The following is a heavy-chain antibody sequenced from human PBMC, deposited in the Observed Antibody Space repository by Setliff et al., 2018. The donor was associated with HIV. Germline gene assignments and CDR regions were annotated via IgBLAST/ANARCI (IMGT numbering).Heavy chain of an antibody. V-gene: IGHV3-7*01. Sequence: GGSLRLSCAASGFTFSSNWMGWVRQAPGKGLQWVANIKQDGSETYYVDSVKGRFTISRDNAKNSLYLQMNSLRAEDTAVYYCARDRGYDLDYFDYWGQGTLVTVSS. D-gene: IGHD5-12*01. CDR2: IKQDGSET. J-gene: IGHJ4*02. CDR1: GFTFSSNW. CDR3: ARDRGYDLDYFDY.